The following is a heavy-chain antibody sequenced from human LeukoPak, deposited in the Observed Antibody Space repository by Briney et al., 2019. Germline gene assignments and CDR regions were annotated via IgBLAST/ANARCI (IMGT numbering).Heavy chain of an antibody. Sequence: ASVKVSCKASGYTFTSYGISWVRQAPGQGLEWMGWISGYAQKFQGRVTMTTDTSTSTAYMELRSLRSDDTAVYYCARRFNYYDSSGYYEGFYFDYWGQGTLVTVSS. CDR2: ISGY. D-gene: IGHD3-22*01. J-gene: IGHJ4*02. V-gene: IGHV1-18*01. CDR3: ARRFNYYDSSGYYEGFYFDY. CDR1: GYTFTSYG.